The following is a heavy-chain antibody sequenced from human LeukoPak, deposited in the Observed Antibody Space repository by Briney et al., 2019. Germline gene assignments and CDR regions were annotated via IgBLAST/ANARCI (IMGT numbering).Heavy chain of an antibody. CDR2: ISGSGGST. V-gene: IGHV3-23*01. J-gene: IGHJ4*02. Sequence: GGSLRLSCAASGFTFSSYAMSWVRQAPGKGLEWVSAISGSGGSTYYADSVKGRFTISRDNSKNTLYLQMNSLRAEDTAVYYCAKGGGYSYGPAYFDYWGQGTLVTVSS. CDR1: GFTFSSYA. D-gene: IGHD5-18*01. CDR3: AKGGGYSYGPAYFDY.